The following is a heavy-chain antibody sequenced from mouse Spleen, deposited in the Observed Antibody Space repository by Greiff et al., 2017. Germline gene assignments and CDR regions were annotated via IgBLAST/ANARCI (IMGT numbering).Heavy chain of an antibody. CDR1: GFSLTSYG. CDR3: ARNSDYGSSYVDAMDY. Sequence: VQLQQSGPGLVQPSQSLSITCTVSGFSLTSYGVHWVRQSPGKGLEWLGVIWSGGSTDYNAAFISRLSISKDNSKSQVFFKMNSLQADDSAIYYCARNSDYGSSYVDAMDYWGQGTSVTVSS. CDR2: IWSGGST. D-gene: IGHD1-1*01. J-gene: IGHJ4*01. V-gene: IGHV2-2*01.